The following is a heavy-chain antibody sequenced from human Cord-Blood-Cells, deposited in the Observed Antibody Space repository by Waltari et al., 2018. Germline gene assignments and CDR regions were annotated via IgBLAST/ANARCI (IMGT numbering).Heavy chain of an antibody. D-gene: IGHD6-13*01. V-gene: IGHV6-1*01. CDR3: ARDQLGRDDAFDI. CDR1: GDSVSSNSAA. Sequence: QVQLQQSGPGLVKPSQTLSLTCAISGDSVSSNSAAWNWIRQSPSRGLEWLGRTDYRSKWYNDYAVSVKSRITINPDPSKTQFSLPRNSVTPEDTAVYYCARDQLGRDDAFDIWGQGTMVTVSS. CDR2: TDYRSKWYN. J-gene: IGHJ3*02.